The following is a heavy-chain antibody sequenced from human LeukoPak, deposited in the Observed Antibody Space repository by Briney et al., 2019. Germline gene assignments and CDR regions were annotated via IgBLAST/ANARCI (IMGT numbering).Heavy chain of an antibody. J-gene: IGHJ4*02. Sequence: PGGSLRLSCAASGLTVSSNYMSWVRQAPGKGLEWVSVIYTGGSTYYADSVKGRFTISRDNAKNTLYLQMNSLRAEDTAVYYCARELSTGDWGQGTLVTVSS. CDR1: GLTVSSNY. D-gene: IGHD7-27*01. CDR2: IYTGGST. CDR3: ARELSTGD. V-gene: IGHV3-53*01.